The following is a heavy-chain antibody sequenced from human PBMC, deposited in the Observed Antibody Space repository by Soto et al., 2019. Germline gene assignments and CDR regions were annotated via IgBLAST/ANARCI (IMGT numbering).Heavy chain of an antibody. J-gene: IGHJ6*02. CDR2: ISYDGSNK. CDR1: GFTFSSYG. D-gene: IGHD2-2*01. V-gene: IGHV3-30*18. Sequence: QVQLVESGGGVVQPGRSLRLSCAASGFTFSSYGMHWVRQAPGKGLEWVAVISYDGSNKYYADSVKGRFTISRDNSKNRLYLERNSLRDEDTAVYYCAKETYCSSTSCYALGYYSYGMDVWGQGTTVTVCS. CDR3: AKETYCSSTSCYALGYYSYGMDV.